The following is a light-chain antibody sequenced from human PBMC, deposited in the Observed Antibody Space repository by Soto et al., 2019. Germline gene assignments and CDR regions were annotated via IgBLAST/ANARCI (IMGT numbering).Light chain of an antibody. CDR3: QQYNNWPPVT. CDR2: GAS. V-gene: IGKV3-15*01. CDR1: QSVSSN. Sequence: EIVMTQSPATLSLSPGERATPSCRASQSVSSNLAWYQQKPGQAPRLLIYGASTRATGVPARFSGSGSGTEFTLTISTLQSEDFAVYFCQQYNNWPPVTFGPGTKVDIK. J-gene: IGKJ3*01.